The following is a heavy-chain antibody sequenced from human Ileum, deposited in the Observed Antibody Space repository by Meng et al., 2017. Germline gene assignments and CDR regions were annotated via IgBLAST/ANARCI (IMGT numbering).Heavy chain of an antibody. CDR1: GFTFSSYA. D-gene: IGHD3-22*01. J-gene: IGHJ4*02. V-gene: IGHV3-30*04. CDR2: ISYDGSNK. CDR3: ARGTYYYDSSGYYY. Sequence: GESPKISCAASGFTFSSYAMHWVRQAPGKGLEWVAVISYDGSNKYYADSAKGRFTISRDNSKNTLYLQMNSLRAEDTAVYYCARGTYYYDSSGYYYWGQGTLVTVSS.